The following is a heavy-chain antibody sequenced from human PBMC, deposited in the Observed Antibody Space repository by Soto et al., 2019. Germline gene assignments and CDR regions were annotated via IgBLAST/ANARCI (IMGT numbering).Heavy chain of an antibody. CDR3: ARDLGEGAAAVPYYYYGMDV. CDR1: GYTFTSYG. V-gene: IGHV1-18*01. Sequence: QVQLVQSGAEVKKPGASVKVSCKASGYTFTSYGISWVRQAPGQGLEWMGWISAYNGNTNYAQKLQGRVTMTTDTATRTAYMELRSLRSDDTAVYYCARDLGEGAAAVPYYYYGMDVWGQGTTVTVSS. CDR2: ISAYNGNT. J-gene: IGHJ6*02. D-gene: IGHD6-13*01.